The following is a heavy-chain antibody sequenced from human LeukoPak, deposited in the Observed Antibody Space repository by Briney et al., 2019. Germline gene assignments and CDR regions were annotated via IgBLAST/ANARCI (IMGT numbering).Heavy chain of an antibody. V-gene: IGHV1-2*02. CDR1: GYTFTGYY. D-gene: IGHD3-22*01. Sequence: ASVKVSCKASGYTFTGYYMHWVRQAPGQGLEWMGWINPNSGGTNYAQKFQGRVTMTRDTSISTAYMELSRLRSDDTAVYYCARDRSSEGLYYYDRGGKCFAPWGEGT. CDR2: INPNSGGT. CDR3: ARDRSSEGLYYYDRGGKCFAP. J-gene: IGHJ5*02.